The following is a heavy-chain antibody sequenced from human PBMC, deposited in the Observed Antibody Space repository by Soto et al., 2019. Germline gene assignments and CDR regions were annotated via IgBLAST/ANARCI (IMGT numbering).Heavy chain of an antibody. CDR2: MNPGSGDT. Sequence: ASVKGSCKGSGYSFTNHDVSWVRQAPGQGLEWMGWMNPGSGDTGYAQKFQGRVTMTRDISIATAYMELSSLRSDDTAIYYCARMATFGSLNWFDPWGQGTLVTVSS. J-gene: IGHJ5*02. V-gene: IGHV1-8*01. D-gene: IGHD3-10*01. CDR3: ARMATFGSLNWFDP. CDR1: GYSFTNHD.